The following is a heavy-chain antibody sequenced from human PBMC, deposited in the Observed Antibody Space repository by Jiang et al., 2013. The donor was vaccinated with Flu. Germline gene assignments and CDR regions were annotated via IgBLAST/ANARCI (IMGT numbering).Heavy chain of an antibody. CDR1: GGSISSYY. Sequence: GSGLVKPSETLSLTCTVSGGSISSYYWSWIRQPPGKGLEWIGYIYYSGSTNYNPSLKSRVTISVDTSKNQFSLKLSSVTAADTAVYYCAREYKGDAFDIWGQGTMVTVSS. D-gene: IGHD1-14*01. V-gene: IGHV4-59*01. J-gene: IGHJ3*02. CDR3: AREYKGDAFDI. CDR2: IYYSGST.